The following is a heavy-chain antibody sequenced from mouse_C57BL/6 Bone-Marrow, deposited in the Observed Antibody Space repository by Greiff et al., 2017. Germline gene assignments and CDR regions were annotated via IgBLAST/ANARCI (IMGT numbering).Heavy chain of an antibody. CDR2: IDPSDSYT. D-gene: IGHD2-3*01. Sequence: QVQLQQSGAELVKPGASVKLSCKASGYTFTSYWMQWVKQRPGQGLEWIGEIDPSDSYTNYNQKFKGKGTLTVDTSSSTAYMQLSSLTSEDSAVYYCASDGYFAWFAYWGQGTRVTVSA. CDR3: ASDGYFAWFAY. V-gene: IGHV1-50*01. J-gene: IGHJ3*01. CDR1: GYTFTSYW.